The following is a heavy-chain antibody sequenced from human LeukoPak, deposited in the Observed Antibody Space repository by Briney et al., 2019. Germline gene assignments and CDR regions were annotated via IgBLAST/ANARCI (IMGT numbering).Heavy chain of an antibody. V-gene: IGHV3-7*01. Sequence: GGSLGLSCAASGFTFSSYWMSWVRQAPGKGLEWVANIKQDGSEKYYLDSVKGRFTISRDNAENSLYLQMNSLRAEDTAVYYCATEASSGLEDWGQGILVTVSS. D-gene: IGHD6-19*01. CDR2: IKQDGSEK. CDR3: ATEASSGLED. CDR1: GFTFSSYW. J-gene: IGHJ4*02.